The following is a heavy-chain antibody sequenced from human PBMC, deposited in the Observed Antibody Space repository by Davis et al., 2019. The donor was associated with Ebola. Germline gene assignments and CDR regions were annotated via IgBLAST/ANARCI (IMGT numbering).Heavy chain of an antibody. V-gene: IGHV3-21*01. J-gene: IGHJ4*02. CDR2: ISSSSSYI. CDR1: GFTFSSYA. D-gene: IGHD5-24*01. Sequence: GESLKISCAAFGFTFSSYAMSWVRQAPGKGLEWVSSISSSSSYIYYADSVKGRFTISRDNAKNSLYLQMNSLRDEDTAVYYCAREVGWLQLGMDYWGQGTLVTVPS. CDR3: AREVGWLQLGMDY.